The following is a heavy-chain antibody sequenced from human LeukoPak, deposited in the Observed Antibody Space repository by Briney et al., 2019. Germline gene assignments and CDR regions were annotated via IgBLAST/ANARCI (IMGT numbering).Heavy chain of an antibody. CDR1: GYTFTSYG. D-gene: IGHD3-22*01. Sequence: GASVKVSCKASGYTFTSYGISWVRQAPGQGLEWKGWISAYNGNTNYAQKLQGRVTMTTDTSTSTAYMELRSLRSDDTAVYYCARATPYDSSGYYCLYYYGMDVWGQGTTVTVSS. CDR2: ISAYNGNT. V-gene: IGHV1-18*01. CDR3: ARATPYDSSGYYCLYYYGMDV. J-gene: IGHJ6*02.